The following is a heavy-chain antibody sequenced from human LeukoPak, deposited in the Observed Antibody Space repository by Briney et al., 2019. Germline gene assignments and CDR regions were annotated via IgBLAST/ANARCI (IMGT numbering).Heavy chain of an antibody. J-gene: IGHJ4*02. D-gene: IGHD3-22*01. Sequence: GASVKVSCKPYGYTFNTYGITWVRQAPGQGPEWMGWISPYNGNTNYAQKFQGRVTLTTDTSTSTAYMELRSLRSDDTAVYYCARGPHERSGYPDDWGQGTLVTVSS. CDR1: GYTFNTYG. CDR2: ISPYNGNT. V-gene: IGHV1-18*01. CDR3: ARGPHERSGYPDD.